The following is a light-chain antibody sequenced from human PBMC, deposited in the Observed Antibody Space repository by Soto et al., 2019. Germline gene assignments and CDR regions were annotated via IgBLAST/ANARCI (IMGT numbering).Light chain of an antibody. CDR1: QSVSSN. V-gene: IGKV3-15*01. Sequence: EIVMTQSPATLSVSPGERATLSCRASQSVSSNFAWYQQKPGQAPRLLIYDASTRATGIPARFSGSGSGTEFTLTISSLQAEDVAVYYCQQYYSSPPTFGQGTKVDIK. CDR2: DAS. CDR3: QQYYSSPPT. J-gene: IGKJ1*01.